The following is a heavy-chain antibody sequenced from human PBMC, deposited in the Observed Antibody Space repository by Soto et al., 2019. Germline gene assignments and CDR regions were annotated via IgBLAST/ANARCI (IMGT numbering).Heavy chain of an antibody. CDR3: ARDRPTVTSNYYYYGLDV. CDR1: GYTFTSYG. D-gene: IGHD4-17*01. Sequence: ASVKVSCKASGYTFTSYGISWVRQAPGQGLEWMGWISAKTADTNYAQRLQGRVTTTTDTSTSTAYMELRSLRSDDTAVFYCARDRPTVTSNYYYYGLDVWGQGTTVTVSS. J-gene: IGHJ6*02. V-gene: IGHV1-18*04. CDR2: ISAKTADT.